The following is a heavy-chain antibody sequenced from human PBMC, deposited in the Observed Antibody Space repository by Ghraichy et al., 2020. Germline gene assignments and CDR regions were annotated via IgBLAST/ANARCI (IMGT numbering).Heavy chain of an antibody. CDR1: GFTFSSYD. CDR3: TRDPTAVKPDPGIHV. V-gene: IGHV3-48*03. D-gene: IGHD1-14*01. Sequence: LSLTCAASGFTFSSYDLNWVRRAPGKGLEWISYIGSRGKTTYYADSVKGRFTISRDNAKNSLYLQLNTLRAEDTAVYYCTRDPTAVKPDPGIHVCGQGTTVTVSS. CDR2: IGSRGKTT. J-gene: IGHJ6*02.